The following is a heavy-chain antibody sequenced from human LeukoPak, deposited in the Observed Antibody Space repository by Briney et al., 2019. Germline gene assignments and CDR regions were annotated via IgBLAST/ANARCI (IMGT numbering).Heavy chain of an antibody. V-gene: IGHV5-51*01. Sequence: GESLKISCKGSGYSFTSYWIGWVRQMPGKGLEWMGFIYPGDSDTRYSPSFQGQVTISADKSISTAYLQWSSLKASDTAMYYCTRQSAVAGSCSYGMDVWGKGTTVTVSS. CDR2: IYPGDSDT. J-gene: IGHJ6*04. CDR1: GYSFTSYW. D-gene: IGHD6-19*01. CDR3: TRQSAVAGSCSYGMDV.